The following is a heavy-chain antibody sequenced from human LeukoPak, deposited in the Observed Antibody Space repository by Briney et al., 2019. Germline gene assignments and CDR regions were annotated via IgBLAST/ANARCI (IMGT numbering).Heavy chain of an antibody. J-gene: IGHJ4*02. CDR3: AILVGAPHFDY. CDR2: FDLEDGET. D-gene: IGHD1-26*01. V-gene: IGHV1-24*01. Sequence: ASVNVSCKVSGYTLTELSMHWVRQAPGKGLAWMGGFDLEDGETIYAQKFQGRVTMPEDTSTDTAYMELSSLRSEDTAVYYCAILVGAPHFDYWGQGTLVTVSS. CDR1: GYTLTELS.